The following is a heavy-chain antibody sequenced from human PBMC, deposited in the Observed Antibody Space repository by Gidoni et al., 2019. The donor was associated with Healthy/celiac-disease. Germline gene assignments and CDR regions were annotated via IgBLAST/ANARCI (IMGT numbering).Heavy chain of an antibody. CDR3: ARGVGSGIAAAGTLIDY. D-gene: IGHD6-13*01. CDR1: GDSVSRTSPA. CDR2: TYYRSKWYN. J-gene: IGHJ4*02. V-gene: IGHV6-1*01. Sequence: QVQLQQSGPGLVQPSQTLPLTCAISGDSVSRTSPAWNWIRQSPSRGLEWLGRTYYRSKWYNDYAVSVKSRITINPDTAKNQFSLQLNSVTPEDTAVYYCARGVGSGIAAAGTLIDYWGQGTLVTVSS.